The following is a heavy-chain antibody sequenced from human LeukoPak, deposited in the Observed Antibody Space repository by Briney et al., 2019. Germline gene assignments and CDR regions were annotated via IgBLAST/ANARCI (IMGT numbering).Heavy chain of an antibody. CDR3: ARVRNDYGDYGVKNWYFDL. CDR1: GYSISSGYY. D-gene: IGHD4-17*01. J-gene: IGHJ2*01. Sequence: SETLSLTCTVSGYSISSGYYWGWIRQPPGKGLEWIGSIYHSGSTYYNPSLKSRVTISVDTSKNQFSLKLSSVTAADTAVYYCARVRNDYGDYGVKNWYFDLWGRGTLVTVSS. CDR2: IYHSGST. V-gene: IGHV4-38-2*02.